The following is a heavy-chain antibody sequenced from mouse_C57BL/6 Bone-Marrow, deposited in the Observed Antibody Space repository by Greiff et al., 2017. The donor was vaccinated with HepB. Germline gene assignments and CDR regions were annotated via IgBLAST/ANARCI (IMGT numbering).Heavy chain of an antibody. CDR1: GYTFTSYG. CDR2: IYPRSGNT. J-gene: IGHJ3*01. Sequence: VQLQQSGAELARPGASVKLSCKASGYTFTSYGISWVKQRTGQGLEWIGEIYPRSGNTYYNEKFKGKATLTADKSSSTAYMELRSLTSDDSAVYFCASAGDYNRFAYWGQGTLVTVSA. D-gene: IGHD2-12*01. V-gene: IGHV1-81*01. CDR3: ASAGDYNRFAY.